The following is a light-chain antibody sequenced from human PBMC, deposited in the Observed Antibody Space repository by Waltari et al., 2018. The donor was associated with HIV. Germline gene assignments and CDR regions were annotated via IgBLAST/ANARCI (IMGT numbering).Light chain of an antibody. V-gene: IGLV1-40*01. CDR2: GNN. Sequence: QSVLTQPPSVSGAPGQRVTISCTGRSSNLGAGFDVPWYQQLPGTAPKLLLYGNNNRPSGVPDRFSGSKSGTSASLAITGLQAEDDADYYCQSYDTSLSGPVFGGGTKLTVL. CDR3: QSYDTSLSGPV. J-gene: IGLJ2*01. CDR1: SSNLGAGFD.